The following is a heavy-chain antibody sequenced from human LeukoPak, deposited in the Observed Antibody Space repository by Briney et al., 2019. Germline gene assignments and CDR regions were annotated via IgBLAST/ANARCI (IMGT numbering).Heavy chain of an antibody. V-gene: IGHV3-66*01. D-gene: IGHD3-22*01. CDR3: AKCLSSGYSYFDY. J-gene: IGHJ4*02. CDR1: GFTVSSNY. Sequence: GGSLRLSCAASGFTVSSNYMSWVRQAPGKGLEWVSVIYSGGSTYYADSVKGRFTISRDNSKNTLYLQMNSLRAEDTAVYYCAKCLSSGYSYFDYWGQGTLVTVSS. CDR2: IYSGGST.